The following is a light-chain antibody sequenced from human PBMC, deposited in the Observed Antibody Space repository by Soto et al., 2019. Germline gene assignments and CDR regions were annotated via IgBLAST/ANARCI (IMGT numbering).Light chain of an antibody. V-gene: IGLV1-40*01. Sequence: QAVLTQPPSVSGAPGQRVTISCTGSSCNVGAGYDVHWYQQHPGTAPKLLMYGNSNRPSGVPDRFSGSKSGTTASLSITGLLAEDDADYYCYSYDSSLSGVVFGGWTKVTVL. J-gene: IGLJ2*01. CDR3: YSYDSSLSGVV. CDR2: GNS. CDR1: SCNVGAGYD.